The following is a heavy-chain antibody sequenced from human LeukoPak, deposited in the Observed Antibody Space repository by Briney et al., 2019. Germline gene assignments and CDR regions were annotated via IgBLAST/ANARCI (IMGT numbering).Heavy chain of an antibody. Sequence: SETLSLTCTVSGVSVSSTNYYWTWIRHPAGKGLEWIGRIYTTGSPSYSPSRKRRATISVDTSTNQFSLKLTSVSAPDTPVYYCARDRGITTARGVPSWFHPWGQGILVTVSS. CDR2: IYTTGSP. CDR3: ARDRGITTARGVPSWFHP. CDR1: GVSVSSTNYY. D-gene: IGHD3-10*01. J-gene: IGHJ5*02. V-gene: IGHV4-61*02.